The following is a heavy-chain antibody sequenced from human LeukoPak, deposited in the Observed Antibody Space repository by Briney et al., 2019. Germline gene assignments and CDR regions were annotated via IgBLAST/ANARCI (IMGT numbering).Heavy chain of an antibody. CDR3: ARFPYYYGMDV. J-gene: IGHJ6*02. V-gene: IGHV4-39*01. Sequence: PSETLSLICTVSGGSISSSSYYWGWIRQPPGKGLEWIGSIYYSGSTYYNPSLKSRVTISVDTSKNQFSLKLSSVTAADTAVYYCARFPYYYGMDVWGQGTTVTVSS. CDR2: IYYSGST. CDR1: GGSISSSSYY.